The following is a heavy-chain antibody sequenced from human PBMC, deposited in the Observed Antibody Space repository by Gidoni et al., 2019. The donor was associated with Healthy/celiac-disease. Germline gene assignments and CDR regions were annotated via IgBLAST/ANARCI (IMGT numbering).Heavy chain of an antibody. CDR1: GFTFSNAW. CDR3: TTEHWGQWLAPLPFDY. J-gene: IGHJ4*02. Sequence: EVQLVESGGGLVKPGGSLRLSCAASGFTFSNAWMRWVRQAPGKGLEWVGRIKSKTDGGTTDYAAPVKGRFTISRDDSKNTLYLQMNSLKTEDTAVYYCTTEHWGQWLAPLPFDYWGQGTLVTVSS. CDR2: IKSKTDGGTT. D-gene: IGHD6-19*01. V-gene: IGHV3-15*01.